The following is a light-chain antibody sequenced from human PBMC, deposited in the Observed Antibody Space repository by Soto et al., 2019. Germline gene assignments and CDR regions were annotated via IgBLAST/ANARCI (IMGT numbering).Light chain of an antibody. CDR3: SSYKSTSTPYV. CDR2: DVT. CDR1: SSDIGSYNY. J-gene: IGLJ1*01. Sequence: QSVLTQPASVSGSPGQSITISCTGTSSDIGSYNYVSWYQQHPGKAPKLIIYDVTNRPAGISSRFSASKSGDTASLTISVPQVDAEADYFCSSYKSTSTPYVFGTGPKLTVL. V-gene: IGLV2-14*03.